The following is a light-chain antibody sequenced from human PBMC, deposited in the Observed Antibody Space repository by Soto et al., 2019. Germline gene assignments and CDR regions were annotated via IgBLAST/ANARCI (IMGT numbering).Light chain of an antibody. V-gene: IGLV2-23*02. J-gene: IGLJ1*01. CDR3: CSFVGSTTSYI. CDR1: SNDIGNYNL. CDR2: EVS. Sequence: QSALTQPASVSGSPGQSITISCTGTSNDIGNYNLVSWYQQHPGKAPKILIYEVSQRPSGASNLFSGSTSGNTAALTIAGLQAEHEADYYCCSFVGSTTSYIFGTGTKLTVL.